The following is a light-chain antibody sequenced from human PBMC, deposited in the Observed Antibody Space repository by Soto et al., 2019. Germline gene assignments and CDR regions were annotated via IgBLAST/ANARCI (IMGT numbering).Light chain of an antibody. Sequence: DIVMTQTPLSSPVTLGQAASISCRSSPSLVHSDGNTYLSWFQQRPGQPPRLLIYKVSDGFSGVPDRFSGSGAVTDFTLTNSWGEADDVGGYYCLQATQSHWTFGQGTKVEIK. V-gene: IGKV2-24*01. CDR2: KVS. CDR1: PSLVHSDGNTY. J-gene: IGKJ1*01. CDR3: LQATQSHWT.